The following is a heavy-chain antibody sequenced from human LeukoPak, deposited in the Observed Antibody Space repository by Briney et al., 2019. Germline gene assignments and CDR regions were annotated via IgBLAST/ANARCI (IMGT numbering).Heavy chain of an antibody. CDR1: GGSISSSSYY. CDR2: IYYSGST. D-gene: IGHD3-22*01. Sequence: SETLSLTCTVSGGSISSSSYYWGWIRQPPGKGLEWIGSIYYSGSTYYNPSLKSRVTISVDTSKNQFSLKLSSVTAADTAVYYCARAPCCKLIVVVNSDAFDIWGQGTMVTVSS. J-gene: IGHJ3*02. V-gene: IGHV4-39*07. CDR3: ARAPCCKLIVVVNSDAFDI.